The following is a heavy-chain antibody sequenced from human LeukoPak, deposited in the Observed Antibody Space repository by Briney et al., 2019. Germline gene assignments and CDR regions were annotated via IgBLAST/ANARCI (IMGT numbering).Heavy chain of an antibody. CDR1: GGSFSGYY. V-gene: IGHV4-34*01. CDR3: ARGPTTVTRAFDY. Sequence: SETLSLTCAVYGGSFSGYYWSWIRQPPGKGLEWIGEINHSGSTNYNPSLKSRVTMSVDTSKNQFSLKLSSVTAADTAVYYCARGPTTVTRAFDYWGQGTLVTVSS. CDR2: INHSGST. J-gene: IGHJ4*02. D-gene: IGHD4-17*01.